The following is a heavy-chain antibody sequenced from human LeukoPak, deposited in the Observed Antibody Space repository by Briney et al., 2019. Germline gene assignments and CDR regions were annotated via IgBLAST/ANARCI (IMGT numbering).Heavy chain of an antibody. CDR3: TRRRVVVASTDGASGAFDI. V-gene: IGHV4-31*03. D-gene: IGHD2-15*01. J-gene: IGHJ3*02. CDR1: GGSISSGGYY. Sequence: SETLSLTCTVSGGSISSGGYYWSWIRQHPGKGLEWIGYIYYSGSTYYNPSLRSRVTISVDTSKNQFSLRLSSVTAADTAVYFCTRRRVVVASTDGASGAFDIWGQGTMVTVSS. CDR2: IYYSGST.